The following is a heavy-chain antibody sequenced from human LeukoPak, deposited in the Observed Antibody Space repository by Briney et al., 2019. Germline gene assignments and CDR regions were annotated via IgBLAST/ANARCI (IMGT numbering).Heavy chain of an antibody. CDR3: ARSGSYANEASHT. CDR1: GGSISNYH. V-gene: IGHV4-4*07. J-gene: IGHJ3*01. D-gene: IGHD1-26*01. Sequence: SETLCLTCTVSGGSISNYHWSRIRQPAGKGLEWIGRLYTSGGTNYNPSLKSRVSMSVDTSKSRFSLELNSVTAADTAVYYCARSGSYANEASHTWGQGTMVTVSS. CDR2: LYTSGGT.